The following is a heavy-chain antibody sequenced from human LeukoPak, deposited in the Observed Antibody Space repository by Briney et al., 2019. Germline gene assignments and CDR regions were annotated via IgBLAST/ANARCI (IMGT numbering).Heavy chain of an antibody. J-gene: IGHJ4*02. CDR2: IYYSGST. CDR1: GFSISSYY. V-gene: IGHV4-59*01. Sequence: PSETLSLTCTVSGFSISSYYWSCIRQPPGKGLEWVGDIYYSGSTNYNPSLKRRVTISVDTSKNQFSLKLSSVTAADTAVYYCARVELLGSSGWPFDYWGQGSLVTVSS. CDR3: ARVELLGSSGWPFDY. D-gene: IGHD6-19*01.